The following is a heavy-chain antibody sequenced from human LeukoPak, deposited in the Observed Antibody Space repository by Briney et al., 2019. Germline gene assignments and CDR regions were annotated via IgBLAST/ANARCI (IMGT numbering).Heavy chain of an antibody. CDR3: ARQSLYDFWSGYRSLDY. CDR1: GGSISSSSDY. V-gene: IGHV4-39*01. J-gene: IGHJ4*02. CDR2: IYYSGST. Sequence: SGALSLTCTVSGGSISSSSDYWGWVRQPPRRGLEWLGSIYYSGSTYYNPSLKSRVTISVDTSKNQFSLKLSSVTAADTAVYYCARQSLYDFWSGYRSLDYWGQGTLVTVSS. D-gene: IGHD3-3*01.